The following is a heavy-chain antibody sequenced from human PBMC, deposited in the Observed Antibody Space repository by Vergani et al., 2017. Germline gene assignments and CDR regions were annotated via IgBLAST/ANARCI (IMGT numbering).Heavy chain of an antibody. V-gene: IGHV3-9*01. Sequence: EVRLVESGGRLVQPGRSLRLSCAASGFTFDDYAMHWVRQIPGKGLEWVSGISWSSDSIGYADSVKGRFSISRDNARNSLYLQMNGLRAEDTAVYYCARDRGCATISCYFSGAFDYWGLGTLVSVSS. CDR2: ISWSSDSI. CDR1: GFTFDDYA. CDR3: ARDRGCATISCYFSGAFDY. J-gene: IGHJ4*02. D-gene: IGHD2-2*01.